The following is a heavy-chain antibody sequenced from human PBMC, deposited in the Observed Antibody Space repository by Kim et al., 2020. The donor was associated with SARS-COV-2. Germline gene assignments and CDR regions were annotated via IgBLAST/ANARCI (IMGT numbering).Heavy chain of an antibody. CDR3: ARDLGEGAEVRNWFDP. CDR1: GFTFSSYG. D-gene: IGHD3-16*01. CDR2: IWYDGSNK. J-gene: IGHJ5*02. Sequence: GGSLRLSCAASGFTFSSYGMHWVRQAPGKGLEWVAVIWYDGSNKYYADSVKGRFTISRDNSKNTLYLQMNSLRAEDTAVYYCARDLGEGAEVRNWFDPWGQGTLVTVSS. V-gene: IGHV3-33*01.